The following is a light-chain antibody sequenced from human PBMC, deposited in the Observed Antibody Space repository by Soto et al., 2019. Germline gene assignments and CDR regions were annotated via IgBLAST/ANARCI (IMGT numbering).Light chain of an antibody. CDR2: GAS. CDR1: QSVRTN. V-gene: IGKV3-15*01. J-gene: IGKJ1*01. CDR3: TQSTYHRPP. Sequence: IVMTLSLATLSVPPGESATLSCRASQSVRTNLAWYQHKPGQSPRLLIDGASNRATGFPARFRGIGYGTEFTLTIDVLQADDGVPYCSTQSTYHRPPCAQGTKVDI.